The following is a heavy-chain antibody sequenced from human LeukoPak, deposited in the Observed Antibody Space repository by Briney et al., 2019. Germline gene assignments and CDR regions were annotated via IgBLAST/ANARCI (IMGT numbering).Heavy chain of an antibody. V-gene: IGHV3-30*04. CDR3: ARSAAGSQYGSGDY. CDR1: GFIFNNYV. J-gene: IGHJ4*02. Sequence: GKSLRLSCAASGFIFNNYVMHWVRQAPGKGLEWVAVISSDGTNKYYADSVKGRFTISGDNSENTLYLQMDSLRVDDTAVYSCARSAAGSQYGSGDYWGQGALVTVSS. D-gene: IGHD3-10*01. CDR2: ISSDGTNK.